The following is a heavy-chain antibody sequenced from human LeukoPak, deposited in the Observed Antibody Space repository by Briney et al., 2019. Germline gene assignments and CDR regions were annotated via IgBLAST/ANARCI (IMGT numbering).Heavy chain of an antibody. CDR1: GFTFSSSW. J-gene: IGHJ4*02. Sequence: GGSLRLSCAASGFTFSSSWMHWVRQAPGKGLVWVSRINSDGSSTSYADSVKGRFTISRDNAKNTLYLQMNSLRAEDTAMYYCARNLRSYGSGSYHYWGQGTLVTVSS. D-gene: IGHD3-10*01. CDR3: ARNLRSYGSGSYHY. CDR2: INSDGSST. V-gene: IGHV3-74*01.